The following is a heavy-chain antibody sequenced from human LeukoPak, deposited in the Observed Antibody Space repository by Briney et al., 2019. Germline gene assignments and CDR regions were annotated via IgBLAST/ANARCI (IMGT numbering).Heavy chain of an antibody. D-gene: IGHD6-19*01. CDR3: AKVQGYSSGWYGYYYYYMDV. CDR1: GFTFSSYG. Sequence: GGSLRLSCAASGFTFSSYGMHWVRQAPGKGLEWVAFIRYDGSNKYYADSVKGRFTISRDNPKNTLYLQMNSLRAEDTAVYYCAKVQGYSSGWYGYYYYYMDVWGKGTTVTVSS. V-gene: IGHV3-30*02. J-gene: IGHJ6*03. CDR2: IRYDGSNK.